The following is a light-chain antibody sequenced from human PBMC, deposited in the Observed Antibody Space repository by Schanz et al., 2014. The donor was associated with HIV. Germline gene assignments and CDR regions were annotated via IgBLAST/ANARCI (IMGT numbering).Light chain of an antibody. CDR2: EVS. CDR3: VSYTGTNNPV. J-gene: IGLJ2*01. CDR1: SSDVGSYNL. V-gene: IGLV2-14*02. Sequence: QSALTQPASVSGSPGQSITISCTGTSSDVGSYNLVSWYQHHPGKAPKLMIYEVSKRPSGVPDRFSGSKSGNTASLTVSGLQAEDEADYYCVSYTGTNNPVFGGGTKLTVL.